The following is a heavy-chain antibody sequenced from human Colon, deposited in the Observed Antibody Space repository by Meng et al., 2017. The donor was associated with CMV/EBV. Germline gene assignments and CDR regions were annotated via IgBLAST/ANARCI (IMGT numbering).Heavy chain of an antibody. CDR1: GGSVSNYW. V-gene: IGHV4-59*02. Sequence: SETLSLTCTVSGGSVSNYWWSWIRQSPGKGLEWIGYIHYSGTTNQNPSLRGRVIMSVDTSKNQFSLKLSSVTAADTAVYYCARDSYHYGSSTYNWFDPWGQGTLVTVSS. CDR2: IHYSGTT. CDR3: ARDSYHYGSSTYNWFDP. J-gene: IGHJ5*02. D-gene: IGHD3-10*01.